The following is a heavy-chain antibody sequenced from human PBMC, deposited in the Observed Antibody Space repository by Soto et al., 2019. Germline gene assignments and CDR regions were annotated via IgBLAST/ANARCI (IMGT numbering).Heavy chain of an antibody. D-gene: IGHD3-22*01. Sequence: GGSLRLSCAASGFTFSSYAMHWVRQAPGKGLEWVAVISYDGSNKYYADSVKGRFTISRDNSKNTLYLQMNSLRAEDTAVYYCARVPIPDDSSGYQDYWGQGTLVTVSS. CDR3: ARVPIPDDSSGYQDY. J-gene: IGHJ4*02. CDR1: GFTFSSYA. CDR2: ISYDGSNK. V-gene: IGHV3-30-3*01.